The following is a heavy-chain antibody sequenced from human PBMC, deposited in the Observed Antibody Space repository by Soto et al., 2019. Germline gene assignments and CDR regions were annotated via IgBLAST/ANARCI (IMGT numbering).Heavy chain of an antibody. J-gene: IGHJ4*02. CDR3: VRDAYGDYGFDY. CDR2: ISSSSSYI. V-gene: IGHV3-21*01. Sequence: PGXSLILSCAASGFTFSSYSMNCVRQAPWKGLEWVSSISSSSSYIYYADSVKGRFTISRDNAKNSLYLQMNSLRAEDTAVYYCVRDAYGDYGFDYWGQGTLVTVSS. D-gene: IGHD4-17*01. CDR1: GFTFSSYS.